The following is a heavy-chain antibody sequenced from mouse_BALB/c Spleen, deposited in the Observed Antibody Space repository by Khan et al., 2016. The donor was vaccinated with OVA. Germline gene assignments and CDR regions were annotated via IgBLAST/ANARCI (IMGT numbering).Heavy chain of an antibody. V-gene: IGHV1-7*01. CDR1: GYTFSSYW. CDR3: ARKVHWYFDV. J-gene: IGHJ1*01. Sequence: QVQLKESGAELAKPGASVKMSCKASGYTFSSYWMHWVKQRPGQGLEWIGYINPSTGYTEYNQKFKDKATLTADISSSTAYMQLSSLTSEDSAVYYCARKVHWYFDVWGAGTTVTVSS. CDR2: INPSTGYT.